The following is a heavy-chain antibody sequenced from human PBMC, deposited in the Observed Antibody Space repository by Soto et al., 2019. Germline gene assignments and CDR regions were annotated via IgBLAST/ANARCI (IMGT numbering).Heavy chain of an antibody. V-gene: IGHV1-69*12. CDR1: GGTFSSYA. Sequence: QVQLVQSGAEVKKPGSSVKVSCKASGGTFSSYAISWVRQAPGQGLEWMGGIIPIFGTADYAQKFQGRVTITADESTSTAYMELSSLRSEDTAVYYCVTHPTATITYYYGMDVWGQGTTVTVSS. J-gene: IGHJ6*02. D-gene: IGHD6-25*01. CDR3: VTHPTATITYYYGMDV. CDR2: IIPIFGTA.